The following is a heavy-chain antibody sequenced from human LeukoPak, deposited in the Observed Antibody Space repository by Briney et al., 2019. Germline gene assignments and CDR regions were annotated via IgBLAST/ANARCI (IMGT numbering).Heavy chain of an antibody. V-gene: IGHV1-69*05. CDR1: GGTFTSYA. CDR3: ARAMLIRRSVFDY. Sequence: SVKVSCKASGGTFTSYAISWGRQAPGQGLEWMGRIITIFGTANSAQKFQGRVTITTDESTSTAYIELSSLRSEDTAVYYCARAMLIRRSVFDYWGQGTLVTVSS. D-gene: IGHD2-21*01. J-gene: IGHJ4*02. CDR2: IITIFGTA.